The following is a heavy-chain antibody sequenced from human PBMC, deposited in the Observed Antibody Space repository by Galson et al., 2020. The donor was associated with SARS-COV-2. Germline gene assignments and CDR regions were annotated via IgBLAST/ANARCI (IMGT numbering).Heavy chain of an antibody. CDR3: ARDLRLRLGELPCEGVDY. J-gene: IGHJ4*02. CDR1: GFTFSSYA. D-gene: IGHD3-16*02. V-gene: IGHV3-30*01. Sequence: GGSMRLSCAASGFTFSSYAMHWVRQAPGKGLEWVAVISYDGSNKYYADSVKGRFTISRDNSKNTPYLQMNSLRAEDTAVYYCARDLRLRLGELPCEGVDYWGQGTLVTVSS. CDR2: ISYDGSNK.